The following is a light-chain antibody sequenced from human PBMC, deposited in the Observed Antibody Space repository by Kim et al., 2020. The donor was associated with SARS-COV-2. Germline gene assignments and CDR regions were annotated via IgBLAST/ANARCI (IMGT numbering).Light chain of an antibody. Sequence: ASVGDRVTSACRASQGITKSLAWYQQKPGKAPKLLLSIASRLESGVPTRFSGSGSGTDYTLTISGLQPEDFANYYCQQYYSTPYTFGQGTKLEI. J-gene: IGKJ2*01. CDR2: IAS. V-gene: IGKV1-NL1*01. CDR1: QGITKS. CDR3: QQYYSTPYT.